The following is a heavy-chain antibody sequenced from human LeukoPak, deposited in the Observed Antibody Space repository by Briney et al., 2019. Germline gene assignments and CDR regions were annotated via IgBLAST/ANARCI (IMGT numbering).Heavy chain of an antibody. V-gene: IGHV1-2*06. D-gene: IGHD6-13*01. J-gene: IGHJ5*02. CDR1: GGTFSSYA. CDR3: AKTIADGRFDP. CDR2: INPNSGGT. Sequence: VASVKVSCKASGGTFSSYAISWERQAPGQGLEWMGRINPNSGGTNYAQKFQGRVTMTRHTSISTAYMELSRLRSDDTAVYYCAKTIADGRFDPWGQGTLVTVSS.